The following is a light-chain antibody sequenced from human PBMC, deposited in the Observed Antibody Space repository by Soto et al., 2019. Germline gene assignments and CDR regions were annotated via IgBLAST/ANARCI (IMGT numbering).Light chain of an antibody. V-gene: IGKV4-1*01. CDR1: QSVLYSSNNKNF. Sequence: DIVMTQSPDSLAVSLGERATINCKSSQSVLYSSNNKNFLAWYQQKPGQPPKLLIYWASTRATGIPARFSGSGSGTEFTLTISSLQSEDFAVYYCQQYNNWFSITFGQGTRLEIK. J-gene: IGKJ5*01. CDR2: WAS. CDR3: QQYNNWFSIT.